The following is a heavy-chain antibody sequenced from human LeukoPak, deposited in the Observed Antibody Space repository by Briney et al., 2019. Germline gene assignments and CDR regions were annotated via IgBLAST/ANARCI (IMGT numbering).Heavy chain of an antibody. V-gene: IGHV5-51*01. J-gene: IGHJ4*02. CDR3: ARLGLTLVRGVIIPDY. Sequence: GESLKISCKGSGYNFTSYWIGWVRQVPGKGLEWMGIIYPGDSDTRYSPSFQGQVIISADKSIITAYLQWNSLKASDTAMYYCARLGLTLVRGVIIPDYWGQGTLVTVSS. CDR1: GYNFTSYW. CDR2: IYPGDSDT. D-gene: IGHD3-10*01.